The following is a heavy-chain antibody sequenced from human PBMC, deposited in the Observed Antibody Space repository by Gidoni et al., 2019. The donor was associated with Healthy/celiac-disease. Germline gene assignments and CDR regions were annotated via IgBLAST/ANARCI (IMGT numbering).Heavy chain of an antibody. J-gene: IGHJ5*02. Sequence: QPQLQESGPGLVKQSQTLSPTCAGAGGSISSGGYSWSWNRQPPGKGLEWIGYIYNSGSTYSNPSLKSRVTISVDKSKNQFSLKLSSVTAADTAVYYCARDLRYNWFDPWGQGTLVTVSS. CDR2: IYNSGST. CDR3: ARDLRYNWFDP. CDR1: GGSISSGGYS. V-gene: IGHV4-30-2*01. D-gene: IGHD3-9*01.